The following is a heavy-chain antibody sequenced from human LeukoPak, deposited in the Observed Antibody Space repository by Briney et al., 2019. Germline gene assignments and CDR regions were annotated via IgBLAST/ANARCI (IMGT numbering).Heavy chain of an antibody. CDR1: GYTFTGYY. Sequence: GASVKVSCKASGYTFTGYYMHWVRQAPGQGLEWMGWINPNSGGTNYAQKFQGRVTMTRDTSISTAYMELSRLRSDDTAVYYCAATMIRGAMEFYYYYYMDVWGKGTTVTISS. CDR3: AATMIRGAMEFYYYYYMDV. J-gene: IGHJ6*03. D-gene: IGHD3-10*01. V-gene: IGHV1-2*02. CDR2: INPNSGGT.